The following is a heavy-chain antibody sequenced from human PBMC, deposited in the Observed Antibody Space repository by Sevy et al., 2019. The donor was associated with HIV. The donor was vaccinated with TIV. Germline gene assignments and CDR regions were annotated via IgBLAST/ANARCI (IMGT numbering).Heavy chain of an antibody. D-gene: IGHD3-9*01. CDR3: ARGRDILTGYYTAGY. CDR1: GFTFSSYS. V-gene: IGHV3-48*01. CDR2: ISSSSSTI. J-gene: IGHJ4*02. Sequence: GGSLRLSCAASGFTFSSYSMNWVRQAPGKGLEWVSYISSSSSTIDYADSGKGRFTISRDNAKNSLYLQMNSLRAEDTAVYYCARGRDILTGYYTAGYWGQGTLVTVSS.